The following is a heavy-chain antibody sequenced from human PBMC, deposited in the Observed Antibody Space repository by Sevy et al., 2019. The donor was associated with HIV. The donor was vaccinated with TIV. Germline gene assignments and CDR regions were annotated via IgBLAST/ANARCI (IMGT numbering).Heavy chain of an antibody. V-gene: IGHV3-21*06. CDR3: TRARGGVAASGDY. Sequence: GGFLRLSCAASGFTFSTYSMNWVRQAPGKGLEWVSSISSRSSHIYYADSVKGRFTVSRHNAKNSVYLQMNSLRAEDTTMYYCTRARGGVAASGDYWRQGTLVTVSS. J-gene: IGHJ4*02. CDR2: ISSRSSHI. D-gene: IGHD6-13*01. CDR1: GFTFSTYS.